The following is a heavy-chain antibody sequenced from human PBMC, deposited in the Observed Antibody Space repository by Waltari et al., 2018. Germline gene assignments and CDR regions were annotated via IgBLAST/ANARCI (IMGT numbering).Heavy chain of an antibody. V-gene: IGHV3-7*01. D-gene: IGHD3-10*01. CDR2: IKPYGSDK. CDR3: ARSGGYGWDY. CDR1: GFLFHHYW. Sequence: EVQLMESGGGLVQPGGSLRLSCEASGFLFHHYWMSWVRQAQGKGLEWVGNIKPYGSDKYYLDSVNGRFTMSRDNGKKSLDLQMNSLKVEDTAIYYCARSGGYGWDYWGQGTLVTVSS. J-gene: IGHJ4*02.